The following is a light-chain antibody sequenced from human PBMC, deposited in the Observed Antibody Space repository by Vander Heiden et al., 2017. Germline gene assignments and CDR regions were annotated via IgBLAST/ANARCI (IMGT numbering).Light chain of an antibody. CDR2: DVS. CDR3: SSYTSSSTWV. Sequence: QSALTPPASVSWSPGQSITISCTGTSTYAAGYYSLSPSQPHPGKAPKLMIYDVSNRPSGVSNRFSGSKSGNTGSLTISGLQAEDEADYYCSSYTSSSTWVFGGGTKLTVL. V-gene: IGLV2-14*01. CDR1: STYAAGYYS. J-gene: IGLJ3*02.